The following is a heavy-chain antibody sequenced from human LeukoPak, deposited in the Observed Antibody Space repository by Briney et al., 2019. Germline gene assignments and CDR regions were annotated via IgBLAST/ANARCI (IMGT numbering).Heavy chain of an antibody. J-gene: IGHJ4*02. CDR2: INPNSGGT. CDR1: GYTFTGHY. D-gene: IGHD3-9*01. CDR3: ARARNYDILTGYYIFDY. V-gene: IGHV1-2*02. Sequence: ASVKVSCKASGYTFTGHYMHWVRQAPGQGLEWMGWINPNSGGTNYAQKFQGRVTMTRDTSISTAYMELSRLRSDDTAVYYCARARNYDILTGYYIFDYWGQGTLVIVSS.